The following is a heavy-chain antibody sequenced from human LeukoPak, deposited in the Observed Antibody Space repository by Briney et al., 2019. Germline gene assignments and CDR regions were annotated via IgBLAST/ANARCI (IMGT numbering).Heavy chain of an antibody. D-gene: IGHD6-19*01. Sequence: ASVKVSFKASGGTFHRYAISWVRQAPGQGLEWMGGIIPMFGIANYAQKFQGRVTITADESTSTAYMELSSLRSEDTAVYYCARDRPYTGGWRGFDYWGQGTLVTVSS. CDR2: IIPMFGIA. CDR3: ARDRPYTGGWRGFDY. V-gene: IGHV1-69*01. J-gene: IGHJ4*02. CDR1: GGTFHRYA.